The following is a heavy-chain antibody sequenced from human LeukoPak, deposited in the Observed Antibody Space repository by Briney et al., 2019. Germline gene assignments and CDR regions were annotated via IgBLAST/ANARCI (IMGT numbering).Heavy chain of an antibody. J-gene: IGHJ6*03. Sequence: SETLSLTCTVSGGSISSYYWSWLRQPPGKGLEWIGYIYYSGSTNYNPTLKSRVTISVDTSKNQFSLTLSSVTAADTAVYYCAREVSSGWYYYYMDVWGKGTTVTVSS. V-gene: IGHV4-59*01. D-gene: IGHD6-19*01. CDR3: AREVSSGWYYYYMDV. CDR1: GGSISSYY. CDR2: IYYSGST.